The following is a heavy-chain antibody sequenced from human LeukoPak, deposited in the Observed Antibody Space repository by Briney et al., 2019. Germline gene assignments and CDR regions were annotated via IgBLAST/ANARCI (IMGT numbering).Heavy chain of an antibody. CDR2: IKQDGSEK. V-gene: IGHV3-7*03. D-gene: IGHD3-10*01. Sequence: GGSLRLSCAASGFTFSSYWMSWVRQAPGKGLEWVANIKQDGSEKYYVDSVKGRFTISRDNAKNSLYLQMNSLRAEDTAVYYCAKGSGYGSGSYGVYYFDYWGQGTLVTVSS. CDR1: GFTFSSYW. J-gene: IGHJ4*02. CDR3: AKGSGYGSGSYGVYYFDY.